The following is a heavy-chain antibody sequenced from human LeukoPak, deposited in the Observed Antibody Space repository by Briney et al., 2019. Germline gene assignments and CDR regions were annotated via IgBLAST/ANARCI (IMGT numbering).Heavy chain of an antibody. Sequence: GGSLRLSCVVSGFGFSDSYMTWIRQTPGKGLEWLAYISGSGSDIYYADSVKGRFTISRDNAKNSLYLQMNSLRAEDTAVYYCARDRDSSGYPFDYWGQGTLVTVSS. CDR1: GFGFSDSY. V-gene: IGHV3-11*04. CDR3: ARDRDSSGYPFDY. CDR2: ISGSGSDI. D-gene: IGHD3-22*01. J-gene: IGHJ4*02.